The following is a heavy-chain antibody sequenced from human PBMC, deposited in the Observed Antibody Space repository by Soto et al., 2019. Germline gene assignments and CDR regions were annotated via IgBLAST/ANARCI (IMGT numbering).Heavy chain of an antibody. CDR1: GYTFTGYY. D-gene: IGHD6-6*01. J-gene: IGHJ6*03. CDR2: INPNSGGT. Sequence: QVQLVQSGAEVKKPGASVKVSCKASGYTFTGYYMHWVRQAPGQGLEWMGWINPNSGGTNYAQKFQGWVTMTSDTSISTAYMELSRLRSDDTAVYYCARDHKFRRPNYYYYYMDVWGKGTTVTVSS. V-gene: IGHV1-2*04. CDR3: ARDHKFRRPNYYYYYMDV.